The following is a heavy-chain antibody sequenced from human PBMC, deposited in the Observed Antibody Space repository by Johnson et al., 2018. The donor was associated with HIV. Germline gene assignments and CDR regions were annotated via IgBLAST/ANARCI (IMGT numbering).Heavy chain of an antibody. CDR2: IYWTGGRT. Sequence: VQLVESGGGVVRPGGSLRLSCAASGFSFDDYDMSWVRQAPGKGLEWVSGIYWTGGRTSYADSVKGRFTISRDNATNSLYLQMNNVRAEDTALYFCARASNYYDSFGYYRRGGGSDIWGQGTMVTVSS. CDR3: ARASNYYDSFGYYRRGGGSDI. J-gene: IGHJ3*02. CDR1: GFSFDDYD. V-gene: IGHV3-20*04. D-gene: IGHD3-22*01.